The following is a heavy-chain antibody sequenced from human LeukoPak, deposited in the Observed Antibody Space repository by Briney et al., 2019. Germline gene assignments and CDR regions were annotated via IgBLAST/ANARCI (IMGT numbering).Heavy chain of an antibody. J-gene: IGHJ4*02. CDR2: VYYSGST. Sequence: SETLSLTCTVSGGSISTYYWSWIRQPPGKGLEWIGYVYYSGSTNYNPSLKSRVTISIDTSKNRFSLKLSSVTAADTAVYYCASMFYYDSNGYRYYFDFWGQGALVTVSS. D-gene: IGHD3-22*01. CDR1: GGSISTYY. V-gene: IGHV4-59*01. CDR3: ASMFYYDSNGYRYYFDF.